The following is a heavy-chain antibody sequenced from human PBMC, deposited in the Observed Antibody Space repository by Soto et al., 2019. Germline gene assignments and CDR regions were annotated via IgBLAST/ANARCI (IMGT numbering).Heavy chain of an antibody. CDR1: GGTFSSYT. J-gene: IGHJ4*02. V-gene: IGHV1-69*04. Sequence: GASVKVSCKASGGTFSSYTISWVRQAPGQGLEWMGRIIPILGIANYAQKFQGRVTITADKSTSTAYMELSSLRSEDSFVYFCARDHVTTVPWYFDYWGQGTLVTVSS. CDR2: IIPILGIA. D-gene: IGHD4-17*01. CDR3: ARDHVTTVPWYFDY.